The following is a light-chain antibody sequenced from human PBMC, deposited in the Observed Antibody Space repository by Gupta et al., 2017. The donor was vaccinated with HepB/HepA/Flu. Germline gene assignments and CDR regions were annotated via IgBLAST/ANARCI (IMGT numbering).Light chain of an antibody. J-gene: IGKJ4*01. CDR3: QQYGSSPRLT. CDR2: GAS. CDR1: QSVSSSY. V-gene: IGKV3-20*01. Sequence: ESVLTQSSGTLSLSPGERATLSCRASQSVSSSYLAWYQQKPGQAPRLLIYGASSRATGIPDRFSGSGSGTDFTLTISRLEPEDFAVYYCQQYGSSPRLTFGGGTKVEIK.